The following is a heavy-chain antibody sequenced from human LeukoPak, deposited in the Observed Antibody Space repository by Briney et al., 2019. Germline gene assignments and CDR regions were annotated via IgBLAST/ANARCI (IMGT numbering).Heavy chain of an antibody. Sequence: GGSLRLSCAASGFTFSSYGMHWVRQAPGKGLEWVAVISYDGSNKYYADSVKGRFTISRDNSKNTLYLQMNSLRAEDTAVYYCAQGASSWHYYYYGMDVWGQGTTVTVSS. D-gene: IGHD6-13*01. V-gene: IGHV3-30*18. J-gene: IGHJ6*02. CDR1: GFTFSSYG. CDR3: AQGASSWHYYYYGMDV. CDR2: ISYDGSNK.